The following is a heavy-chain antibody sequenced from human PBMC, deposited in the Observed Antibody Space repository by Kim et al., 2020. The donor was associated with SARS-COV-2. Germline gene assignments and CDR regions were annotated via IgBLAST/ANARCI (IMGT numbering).Heavy chain of an antibody. CDR2: IYHSGST. CDR1: GGSISSSNW. Sequence: SETLSLTCAVSGGSISSSNWWSWVRQPPGKGLEWIGEIYHSGSTNYNPSLKSRVTISVDKSKNQFSLKLSSVTAADTAVYYCASYVVLVVYASTAHWYFDLWGRGTLVTVSS. J-gene: IGHJ2*01. V-gene: IGHV4-4*02. D-gene: IGHD2-8*02. CDR3: ASYVVLVVYASTAHWYFDL.